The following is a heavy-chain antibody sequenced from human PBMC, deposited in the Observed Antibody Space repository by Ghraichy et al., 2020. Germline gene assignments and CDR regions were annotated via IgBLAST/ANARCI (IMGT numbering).Heavy chain of an antibody. J-gene: IGHJ6*02. D-gene: IGHD1-26*01. CDR1: GGSVSSGSYY. CDR3: ARDIRATTPYYYYGMDV. Sequence: SETLSLTCTVSGGSVSSGSYYWSWIRQPPGKGLEWIGYIHYSGSTNYNPSLKSRVTISVDTSKNQFSLKLSSVTAADTAVYYCARDIRATTPYYYYGMDVWGQGTTVTVSS. CDR2: IHYSGST. V-gene: IGHV4-61*01.